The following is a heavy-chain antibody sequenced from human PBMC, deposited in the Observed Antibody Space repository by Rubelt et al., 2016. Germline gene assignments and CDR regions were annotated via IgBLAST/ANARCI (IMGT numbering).Heavy chain of an antibody. CDR1: GFTFSSYS. Sequence: CPASGFTFSSYSMNWVRQAPGKGLEWVSYISSGSSTIYYADSVKGRFTISRDNAKNSLYLQMNSLRDEDTAVYYCARSRGIYYYDSSGDTDYWGQGTLVTVSS. CDR2: ISSGSSTI. D-gene: IGHD3-22*01. V-gene: IGHV3-48*02. CDR3: ARSRGIYYYDSSGDTDY. J-gene: IGHJ4*02.